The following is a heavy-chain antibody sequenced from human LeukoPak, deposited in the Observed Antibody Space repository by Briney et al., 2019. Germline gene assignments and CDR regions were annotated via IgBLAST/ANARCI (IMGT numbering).Heavy chain of an antibody. J-gene: IGHJ4*02. V-gene: IGHV3-23*01. CDR1: GFTISSYA. Sequence: GGSLRLSCAASGFTISSYAMSWVRQAPGKGLEWVSAISGSGGSTYFAASVKGWFAISRDNSKNTLYLQMSSLGAEDTAVYYCAKVVPHDFWSGYLDYWGQGTLVTVSS. D-gene: IGHD3-3*01. CDR2: ISGSGGST. CDR3: AKVVPHDFWSGYLDY.